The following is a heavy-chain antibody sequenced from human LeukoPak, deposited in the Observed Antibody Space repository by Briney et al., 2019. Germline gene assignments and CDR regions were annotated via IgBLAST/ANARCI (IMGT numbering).Heavy chain of an antibody. V-gene: IGHV1-18*01. D-gene: IGHD3-10*01. CDR2: ISAYNGNT. J-gene: IGHJ4*02. CDR1: GYTFTSYG. Sequence: ASVKVSCKASGYTFTSYGISWVRQAPGQGLEWVGWISAYNGNTNYAQKLQGRVTMTTDTSTSTAYMELRSLRSDDTAVYYCARTEWFGEENDYWGQGTLVTVSS. CDR3: ARTEWFGEENDY.